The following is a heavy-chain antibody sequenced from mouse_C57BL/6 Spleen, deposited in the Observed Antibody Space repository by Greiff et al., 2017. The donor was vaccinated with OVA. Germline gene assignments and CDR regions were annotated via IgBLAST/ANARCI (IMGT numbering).Heavy chain of an antibody. V-gene: IGHV2-2*01. Sequence: VKLVESGPGLVQPSQSLSITCTVSGFSLTSYGVHWVRQSPGKGLEWMGVIWSGGSTAYNAAFISRLSISKDNSKSQVFFKMDSLQADDTTIYYSAIDNHIAYAMDYWGQGTSVTVSS. J-gene: IGHJ4*01. CDR3: AIDNHIAYAMDY. D-gene: IGHD1-3*01. CDR1: GFSLTSYG. CDR2: IWSGGST.